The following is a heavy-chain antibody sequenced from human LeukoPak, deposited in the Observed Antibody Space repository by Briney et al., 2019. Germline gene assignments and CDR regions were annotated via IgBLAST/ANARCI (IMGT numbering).Heavy chain of an antibody. CDR3: ASGFLGDYYDSSGYQAPRD. D-gene: IGHD3-22*01. Sequence: PSGTLSLTCTVSGGSISSYYWSWIRQPPGKGLEWIGYIYYSGSTNYNPSLKSRVTISVDTSKNQFSLKLSSVTAADTAVYYCASGFLGDYYDSSGYQAPRDWGQGTLVTVSS. V-gene: IGHV4-59*01. CDR2: IYYSGST. J-gene: IGHJ4*02. CDR1: GGSISSYY.